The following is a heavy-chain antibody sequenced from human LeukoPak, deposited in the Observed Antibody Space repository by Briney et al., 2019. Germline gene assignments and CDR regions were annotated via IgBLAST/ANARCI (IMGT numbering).Heavy chain of an antibody. CDR2: INTDGSNT. V-gene: IGHV3-74*01. J-gene: IGHJ4*02. CDR3: ARDRGSGWDFDY. Sequence: GGSLRLSCAASGFTFSNYWMHWVRQAPGKGLVWVSHINTDGSNTGYADSVKGRFTISRDNAKNTLYLQMNSLRAEDTAVYYCARDRGSGWDFDYWGQGTLVTVSS. CDR1: GFTFSNYW. D-gene: IGHD6-19*01.